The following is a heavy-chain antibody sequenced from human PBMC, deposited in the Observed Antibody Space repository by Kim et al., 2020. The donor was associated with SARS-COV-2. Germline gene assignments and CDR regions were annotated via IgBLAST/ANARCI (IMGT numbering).Heavy chain of an antibody. CDR3: ARDRFAAHIAVAGIDYYYYGMDV. CDR1: GFTFSSYE. V-gene: IGHV3-48*03. J-gene: IGHJ6*02. D-gene: IGHD6-19*01. Sequence: GSLRLSCAASGFTFSSYEMNWVRQAPGKGLEWVSFISSSGSTIYYADSVKGRFTISRDNAKNSLYLQMNSLRAEDTAVYYCARDRFAAHIAVAGIDYYYYGMDVWGQGTTVTVSS. CDR2: ISSSGSTI.